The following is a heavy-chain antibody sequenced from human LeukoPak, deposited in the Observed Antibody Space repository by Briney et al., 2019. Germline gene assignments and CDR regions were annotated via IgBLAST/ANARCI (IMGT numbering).Heavy chain of an antibody. CDR2: INPNTGGT. CDR1: GYTFTGQS. CDR3: ATGRAGDYFDY. V-gene: IGHV1-2*02. Sequence: GASVKVSCKASGYTFTGQSMHGVRPAPAQGVEGMGWINPNTGGTNYVQNFQGRVTMTRDTSISTAYMELSRLRSDDTAVYYCATGRAGDYFDYWGQGTLVTVFS. J-gene: IGHJ4*02.